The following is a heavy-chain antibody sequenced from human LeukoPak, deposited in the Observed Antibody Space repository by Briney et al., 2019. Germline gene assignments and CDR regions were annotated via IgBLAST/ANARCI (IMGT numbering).Heavy chain of an antibody. J-gene: IGHJ4*02. V-gene: IGHV4-59*01. CDR2: IYYSGST. CDR3: ARVGGGGGSPAPFDY. CDR1: GGSISSYY. Sequence: SETLSLTCTVSGGSISSYYWSWIRQPPGKGLEWIGYIYYSGSTNYNPSLKGRVTISVDTSKNQFSLKLSSVTAADTAVYYCARVGGGGGSPAPFDYWGQGTLVTVSS. D-gene: IGHD2-15*01.